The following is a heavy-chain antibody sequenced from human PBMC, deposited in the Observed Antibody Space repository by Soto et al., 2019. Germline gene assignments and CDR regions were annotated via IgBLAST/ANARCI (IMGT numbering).Heavy chain of an antibody. V-gene: IGHV4-59*01. CDR3: ARGGYNWNSYTYWYFDL. J-gene: IGHJ2*01. CDR1: GGSISRYY. D-gene: IGHD1-20*01. Sequence: PSETPSLTCTVAGGSISRYYWSWIRQRPEKGLEWIGYIYYSGSTNYNPSLKSRVTISVDTSKNQFSLKLSSVTAADTAVYYCARGGYNWNSYTYWYFDLWGRGTLVTVSS. CDR2: IYYSGST.